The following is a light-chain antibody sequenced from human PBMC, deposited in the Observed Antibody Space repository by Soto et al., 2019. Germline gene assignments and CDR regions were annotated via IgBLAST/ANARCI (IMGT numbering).Light chain of an antibody. CDR2: DGF. J-gene: IGKJ5*01. V-gene: IGKV3D-20*01. Sequence: DIVLTPSPATLSLSPVERATLSCGASQSVSSSRLAWYQQKPALAPRLLIYDGFLRATGIPDRFSGSGSGTDFTLTISRLEPEDFAVYYCQQYGNSPITFGQGTRLEI. CDR3: QQYGNSPIT. CDR1: QSVSSSR.